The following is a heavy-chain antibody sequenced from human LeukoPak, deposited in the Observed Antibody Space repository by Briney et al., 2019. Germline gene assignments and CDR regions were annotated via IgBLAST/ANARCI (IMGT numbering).Heavy chain of an antibody. CDR2: LSGSGSST. CDR1: GFTVSSNY. V-gene: IGHV3-23*01. Sequence: GGSLRLSCAASGFTVSSNYMSWVRQAPGKGLEWVSGLSGSGSSTFYADSVKGRFIISRDNSNSTLYLQTNSLRAEDTAVYYCAKRPKYGNSWIDFWGQGTLVTVSS. J-gene: IGHJ4*02. D-gene: IGHD6-13*01. CDR3: AKRPKYGNSWIDF.